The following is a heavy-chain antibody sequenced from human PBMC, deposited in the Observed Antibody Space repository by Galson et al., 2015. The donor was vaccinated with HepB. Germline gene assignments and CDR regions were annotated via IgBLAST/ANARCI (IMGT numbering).Heavy chain of an antibody. CDR1: GFTFSSYS. D-gene: IGHD2-21*01. CDR2: ISSSSSTI. CDR3: ARGAIANPWGYYYYYMDV. V-gene: IGHV3-48*01. Sequence: SLRLSCAASGFTFSSYSMNWVRQAPGKGLEWVSYISSSSSTIYYADSVEGRFTISRDNAKNSLYLQMNSLRAEDTAVYYCARGAIANPWGYYYYYMDVWGKGTTVTVSS. J-gene: IGHJ6*03.